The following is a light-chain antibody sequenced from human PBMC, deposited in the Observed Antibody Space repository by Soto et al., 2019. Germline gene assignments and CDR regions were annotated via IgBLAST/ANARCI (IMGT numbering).Light chain of an antibody. CDR1: TSDVGDYNY. Sequence: QSVLTQPRSVSGSPGQSVAISCTGTTSDVGDYNYVSWYQQHPGKAPKLMIYDVSERPSGVPDRFSRSKSGNTASLTISGLQAEDEADYHCCSYAGSNTLVFGGGTKLTVL. V-gene: IGLV2-11*01. CDR3: CSYAGSNTLV. CDR2: DVS. J-gene: IGLJ2*01.